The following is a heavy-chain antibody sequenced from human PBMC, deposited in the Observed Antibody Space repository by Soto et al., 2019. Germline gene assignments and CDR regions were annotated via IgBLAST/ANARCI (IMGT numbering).Heavy chain of an antibody. CDR1: GGSISSSSYY. CDR2: IYYSGST. Sequence: QLQLQESGPGLVKPSETLSLTCTVSGGSISSSSYYWGWIRQPPGKGLEWIGSIYYSGSTYYNPSLKSRVTISVDTSKNQFSLKLSSVTAADTAVYYCARQEAVAVAFDIWGQGTMVTVSS. CDR3: ARQEAVAVAFDI. D-gene: IGHD6-19*01. V-gene: IGHV4-39*01. J-gene: IGHJ3*02.